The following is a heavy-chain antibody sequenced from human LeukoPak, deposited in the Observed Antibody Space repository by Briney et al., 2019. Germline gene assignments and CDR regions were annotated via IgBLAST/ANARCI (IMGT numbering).Heavy chain of an antibody. CDR2: IYYTGST. CDR1: GGSISSYH. Sequence: PSETLSLTCTVSGGSISSYHWSWIRQPPGKGLECFGHIYYTGSTNYNPSLKSRVTISLDTSKNQFSLKLSSVTAADTAVYYCTRSLGVVIHGGMDVWGQGTTVTVSS. V-gene: IGHV4-59*01. CDR3: TRSLGVVIHGGMDV. D-gene: IGHD3-3*01. J-gene: IGHJ6*02.